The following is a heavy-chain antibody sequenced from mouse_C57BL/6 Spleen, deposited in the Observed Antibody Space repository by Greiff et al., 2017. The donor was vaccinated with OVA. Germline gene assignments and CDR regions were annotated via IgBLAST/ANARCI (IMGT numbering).Heavy chain of an antibody. J-gene: IGHJ1*03. CDR2: IYPGDGDT. Sequence: QVQLQQSGAELVKPGASVKISCKASGYAFSSYWMNWVKQRPGKGLEWIGQIYPGDGDTNYNGKFKGKATLTADKSSSTAYMQLSSLTSEDSAVYFCTRRIYYGSSYGYFDVWGTGTTVTVSS. CDR3: TRRIYYGSSYGYFDV. CDR1: GYAFSSYW. V-gene: IGHV1-80*01. D-gene: IGHD1-1*01.